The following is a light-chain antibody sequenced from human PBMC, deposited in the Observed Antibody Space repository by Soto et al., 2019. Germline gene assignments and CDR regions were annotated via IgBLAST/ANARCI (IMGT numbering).Light chain of an antibody. V-gene: IGKV3-20*01. CDR3: QQYGSSPIT. J-gene: IGKJ5*01. Sequence: EIVMTQFPATLSVSPGERATLSCRASQSVSSNLAWYQQKPGQAPRLLIYGASSGAAGIPDRFSGSGSGTDFTLTISRLEPEDFAVYYCQQYGSSPITFGQGTRLEIK. CDR2: GAS. CDR1: QSVSSN.